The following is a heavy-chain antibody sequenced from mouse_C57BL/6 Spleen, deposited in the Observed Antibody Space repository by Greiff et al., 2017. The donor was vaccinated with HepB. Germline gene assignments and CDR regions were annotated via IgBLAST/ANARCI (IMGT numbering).Heavy chain of an antibody. J-gene: IGHJ3*01. Sequence: QLQQPGAELVKPGASVKLSCKASGYTFTSYWMQWVKQRPGQGLEWIGEIDPSDSYTNYNQKFKGKATLTVDTSSSTAYMQLSSLTSEDSAVYYCASTMVTTDAYWGQGTLVTVSA. V-gene: IGHV1-50*01. CDR2: IDPSDSYT. D-gene: IGHD2-2*01. CDR1: GYTFTSYW. CDR3: ASTMVTTDAY.